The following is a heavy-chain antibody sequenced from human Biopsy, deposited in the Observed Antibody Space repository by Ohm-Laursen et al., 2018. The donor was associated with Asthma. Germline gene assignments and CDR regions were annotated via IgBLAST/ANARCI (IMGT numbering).Heavy chain of an antibody. Sequence: SLRLSCAASGFTFGDYWMSWVRQVPGKGLEWVANIKHDGTGKNHVDSLKGRFTISRDNAKNSLYLQMNSLRAEDTAVYYCARTFHFWSPYHAEHYQLWDQGTLVTVSS. J-gene: IGHJ1*01. D-gene: IGHD3-3*02. CDR3: ARTFHFWSPYHAEHYQL. CDR2: IKHDGTGK. CDR1: GFTFGDYW. V-gene: IGHV3-7*01.